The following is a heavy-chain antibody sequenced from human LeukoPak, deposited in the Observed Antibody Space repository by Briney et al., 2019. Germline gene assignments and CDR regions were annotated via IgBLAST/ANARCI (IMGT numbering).Heavy chain of an antibody. Sequence: SETLSLTCTVSGGSISSGDYYWSWIRQPPGKGLEWIGYIYNSESTNYNPSLKSRVTISVDTSKNQFSLRLSSVTAADTAMYYCARAGELTEFDYWGQGTLVTVSS. J-gene: IGHJ4*02. CDR2: IYNSEST. V-gene: IGHV4-61*08. CDR3: ARAGELTEFDY. D-gene: IGHD1-7*01. CDR1: GGSISSGDYY.